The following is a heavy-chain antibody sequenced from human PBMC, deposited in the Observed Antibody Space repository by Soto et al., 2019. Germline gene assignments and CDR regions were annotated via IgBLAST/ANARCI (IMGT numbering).Heavy chain of an antibody. CDR3: AREFSNSPEAFDS. CDR2: IYYTGST. J-gene: IGHJ4*02. CDR1: GGSVNSDNFY. V-gene: IGHV4-61*01. Sequence: SDTLSPTCTVAGGSVNSDNFYWSWIRQPPGRGLEWIGYIYYTGSTNYNPPLKSRVTISIDTSRNQFSLKLSSVTAADTAVYYCAREFSNSPEAFDSWGQGSLVTVSS. D-gene: IGHD6-6*01.